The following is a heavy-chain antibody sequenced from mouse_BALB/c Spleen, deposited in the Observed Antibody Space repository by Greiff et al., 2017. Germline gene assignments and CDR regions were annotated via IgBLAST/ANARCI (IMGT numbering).Heavy chain of an antibody. CDR1: GYSITSGYY. CDR2: ISYDGSN. CDR3: ARGGRGYFDY. V-gene: IGHV3-6*02. D-gene: IGHD3-3*01. Sequence: VQLKQSGPGLVKPSQSLSLTCSVTGYSITSGYYWNWIRQFPGNKLEWMGYISYDGSNNYNPSLKNRISITRDTSKNQFFLKLNSVTTEDTATYYCARGGRGYFDYWGQGTTLTVSS. J-gene: IGHJ2*01.